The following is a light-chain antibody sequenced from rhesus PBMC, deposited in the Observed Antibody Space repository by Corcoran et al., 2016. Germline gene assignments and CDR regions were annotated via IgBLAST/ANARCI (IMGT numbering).Light chain of an antibody. CDR2: YAS. V-gene: IGKV1S15*01. CDR3: QHGYGTPWT. Sequence: DIQMTQSPSSLSASVGDTVTITCRASQGISNNLAWYQQKPGKVPKLLIYYASTLQSGVPSRFSGMGSGTDFTLTISSLQPEDFATYYCQHGYGTPWTFGQGTKVEIK. J-gene: IGKJ1*01. CDR1: QGISNN.